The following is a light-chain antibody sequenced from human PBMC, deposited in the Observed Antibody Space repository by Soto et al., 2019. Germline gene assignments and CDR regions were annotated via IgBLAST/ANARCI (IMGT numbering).Light chain of an antibody. V-gene: IGKV3D-7*01. J-gene: IGKJ2*01. CDR1: QSVSSSY. CDR2: GAS. CDR3: QKDYNLPYT. Sequence: EIVMTQSPATLSLSPGERATLSCRASQSVSSSYLSWYQQKPGQAPRLLIYGASIRATGIPARFSGSGSGTDFTLTISSLQPEDFAVYYCQKDYNLPYTFGQGTKLEIK.